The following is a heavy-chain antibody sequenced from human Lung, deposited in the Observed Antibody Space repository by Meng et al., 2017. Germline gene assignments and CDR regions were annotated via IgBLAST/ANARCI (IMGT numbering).Heavy chain of an antibody. CDR2: ITPIFGTA. Sequence: QGELVQSGAEVEKPGSSGKVFCKASGGSFSSYASSWVRQVPGQGLEWMGGITPIFGTANCAQKFQGRVTITANESTSTAYMELSRLRSEDTAVYYCARKGYSSSSGNDYWGQGTLVTVSS. J-gene: IGHJ4*02. CDR1: GGSFSSYA. CDR3: ARKGYSSSSGNDY. V-gene: IGHV1-69*01. D-gene: IGHD6-6*01.